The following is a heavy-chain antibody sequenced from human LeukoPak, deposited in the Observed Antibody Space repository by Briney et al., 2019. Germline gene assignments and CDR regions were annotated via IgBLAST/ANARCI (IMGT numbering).Heavy chain of an antibody. V-gene: IGHV3-73*01. D-gene: IGHD2-15*01. CDR2: IRSKANSYAT. Sequence: GGSLRLSCAASGFTFSGSVMHWVRQASGKGLEWVGRIRSKANSYATAYAASVKGRFTISRDDSKNTAYLQMNSLKTEDTAVYYCTRQGYCSGGSCYYYYYYMDVWGKGTTVTVSS. CDR1: GFTFSGSV. CDR3: TRQGYCSGGSCYYYYYYMDV. J-gene: IGHJ6*03.